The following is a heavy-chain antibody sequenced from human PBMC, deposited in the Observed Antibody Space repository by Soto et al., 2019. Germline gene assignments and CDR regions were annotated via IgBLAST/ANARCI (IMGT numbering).Heavy chain of an antibody. Sequence: EVQLLESGGDLVQPGGSLTLSCAASGFTFSSYAMSWVHQTPGKGLEWIAAIDGLATSRFYSDSVKGRFTISRDSSKNTVYLQMNSLRAEDTAVYYCAKAHIVAVQPGMGGLGGLYDPWGQGTLVTVSS. CDR3: AKAHIVAVQPGMGGLGGLYDP. D-gene: IGHD2-2*01. CDR1: GFTFSSYA. J-gene: IGHJ5*02. V-gene: IGHV3-23*01. CDR2: IDGLATSR.